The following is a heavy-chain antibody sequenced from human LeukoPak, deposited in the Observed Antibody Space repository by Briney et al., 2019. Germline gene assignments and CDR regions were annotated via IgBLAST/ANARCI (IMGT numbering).Heavy chain of an antibody. V-gene: IGHV3-66*01. CDR3: ARFSVASGTDY. CDR1: GFTVSSNY. CDR2: IYSGGST. J-gene: IGHJ4*02. D-gene: IGHD3-10*01. Sequence: GRSLRLSCAASGFTVSSNYMSWVRQAPGKGLEWVSVIYSGGSTYYADSVKGRFTIPRDNSKNTLYLQMNSLRAEDTAVYYCARFSVASGTDYWGQGTLVTVSS.